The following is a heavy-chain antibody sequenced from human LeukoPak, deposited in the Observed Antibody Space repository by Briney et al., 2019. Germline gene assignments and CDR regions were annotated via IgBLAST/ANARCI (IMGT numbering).Heavy chain of an antibody. CDR3: VIGVGWQPDY. V-gene: IGHV4-59*02. CDR1: GDSVTGYY. D-gene: IGHD2-15*01. J-gene: IGHJ4*02. CDR2: IYKIGTT. Sequence: SETPSLTCTVFGDSVTGYYLNWVRQPPGKGLEWIGRIYKIGTTNYNPSLKSRLTISADTSKNQFSLKLRSVTAADTAVYYCVIGVGWQPDYWGQGALVTVSS.